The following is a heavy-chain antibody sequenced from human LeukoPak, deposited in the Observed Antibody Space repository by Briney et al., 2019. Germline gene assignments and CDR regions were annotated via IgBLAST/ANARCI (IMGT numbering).Heavy chain of an antibody. V-gene: IGHV3-23*01. D-gene: IGHD3-3*01. CDR1: GFTFSTYA. CDR2: ISGSGSIT. J-gene: IGHJ4*02. CDR3: AKVYDFAFDY. Sequence: PGGSLRLSCEASGFTFSTYAMSWVRQASGKGLEWVSGISGSGSITYYADSVKGRFTISRDNSKNTLYLQMNSLRAEDTAVYYCAKVYDFAFDYWGQGTLVTVSS.